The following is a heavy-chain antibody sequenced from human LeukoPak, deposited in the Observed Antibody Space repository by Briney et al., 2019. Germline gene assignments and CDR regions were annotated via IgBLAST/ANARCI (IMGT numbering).Heavy chain of an antibody. J-gene: IGHJ4*02. CDR3: ARGESGYYIAPYVDY. CDR1: GFTFSSYW. V-gene: IGHV3-7*01. D-gene: IGHD3-3*01. Sequence: PGGSLRLSCAASGFTFSSYWMSWVRQAPGKGLEWVANIKQDGSEKYYVDSVKGRFTISRDNAKNSLYLQVNSLRAEDTAVYYCARGESGYYIAPYVDYWGQGTLVTVSS. CDR2: IKQDGSEK.